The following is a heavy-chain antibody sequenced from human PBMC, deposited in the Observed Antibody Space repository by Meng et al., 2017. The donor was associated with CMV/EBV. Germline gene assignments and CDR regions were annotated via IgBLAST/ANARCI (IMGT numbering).Heavy chain of an antibody. CDR3: ARGRSSGWYHVGKAFDI. J-gene: IGHJ3*02. D-gene: IGHD6-19*01. V-gene: IGHV4-39*07. Sequence: QLQRQGSGPGLVKPSETLSLTCTVSGGSISISSYYWGWIRQPPGKGLEWIGSIYYSGSTYYNPSLKSRVTISVDTFKNQFSLKLSSVTAADTAVYYCARGRSSGWYHVGKAFDIWGQGTMVTVSS. CDR2: IYYSGST. CDR1: GGSISISSYY.